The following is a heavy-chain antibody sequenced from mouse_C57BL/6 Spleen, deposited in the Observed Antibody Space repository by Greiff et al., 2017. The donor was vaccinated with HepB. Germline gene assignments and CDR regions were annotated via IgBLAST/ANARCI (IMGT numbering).Heavy chain of an antibody. CDR3: ARRGLRLPLDY. Sequence: QVQLQQSGAELVRPGTSVKMSCKASGYTFTNYWIGWAKQRPGQGLEWIGDIYPGGGYTNYTEKFKGKATLTADKSSSPAYMQCSSLTSEDSAISSCARRGLRLPLDYWGQGTTLTVSS. CDR2: IYPGGGYT. J-gene: IGHJ2*01. D-gene: IGHD3-2*02. CDR1: GYTFTNYW. V-gene: IGHV1-63*01.